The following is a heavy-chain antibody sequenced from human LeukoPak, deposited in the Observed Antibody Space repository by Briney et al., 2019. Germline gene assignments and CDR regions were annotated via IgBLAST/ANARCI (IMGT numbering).Heavy chain of an antibody. CDR3: ARRGCSSTSCYSYYYYYYMDV. Sequence: SETLSLTCAVYGGSFSGYYWSWIRQPPGKGLEWIGEINHSGSTNYNPSLKSRVTISVDTSKNQFSLKLSSVTAADTAVYYCARRGCSSTSCYSYYYYYYMDVWGKGTTVTVSS. V-gene: IGHV4-34*01. CDR1: GGSFSGYY. D-gene: IGHD2-2*01. J-gene: IGHJ6*03. CDR2: INHSGST.